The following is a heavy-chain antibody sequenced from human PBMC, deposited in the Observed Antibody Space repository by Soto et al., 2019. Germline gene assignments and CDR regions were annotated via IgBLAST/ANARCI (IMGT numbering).Heavy chain of an antibody. CDR3: ARGGRVYYDSSGYYYGSYYFDY. V-gene: IGHV1-18*01. J-gene: IGHJ4*02. CDR2: ISAYNGNT. CDR1: GYTFTSYG. Sequence: GASVKVSCKSSGYTFTSYGISCVRQAPGQGLEWMGWISAYNGNTNYAQKLQGRVTMTTDTSTSTAYMELRSLRSDDTAVYYCARGGRVYYDSSGYYYGSYYFDYWGQGTLVTVSS. D-gene: IGHD3-22*01.